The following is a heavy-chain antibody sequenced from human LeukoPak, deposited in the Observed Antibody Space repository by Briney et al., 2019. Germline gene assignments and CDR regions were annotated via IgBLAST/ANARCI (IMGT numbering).Heavy chain of an antibody. Sequence: ASVKVSCKASGYTFTSYGISWVRQAPGQGLEWMGWISAYNGNTNYAQKVQGRVTMTTDTSTSTAYMELRSLRSDDTAVYYCARNPLGSSSWNGGGPQDYFDYWGQGTLVTVSS. CDR1: GYTFTSYG. D-gene: IGHD6-13*01. V-gene: IGHV1-18*01. CDR2: ISAYNGNT. CDR3: ARNPLGSSSWNGGGPQDYFDY. J-gene: IGHJ4*02.